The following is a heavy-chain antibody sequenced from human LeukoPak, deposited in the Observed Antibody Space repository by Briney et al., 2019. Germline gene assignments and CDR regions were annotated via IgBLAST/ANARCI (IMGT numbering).Heavy chain of an antibody. CDR1: GYPLTSFD. J-gene: IGHJ6*03. D-gene: IGHD6-13*01. V-gene: IGHV1-8*01. Sequence: ASVKVSCKASGYPLTSFDINWVRQATGQGLGWMGWMNPNRGNTGYAQKFQGRVTMTRNTSISTAYMELSSLRSEDTAVYYCARGAGPYSSSWYMFYYYYYYMDVWGKGTTVTVSS. CDR3: ARGAGPYSSSWYMFYYYYYYMDV. CDR2: MNPNRGNT.